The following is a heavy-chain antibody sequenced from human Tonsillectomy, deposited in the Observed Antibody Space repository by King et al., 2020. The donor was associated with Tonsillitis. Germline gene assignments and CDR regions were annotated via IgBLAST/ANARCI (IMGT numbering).Heavy chain of an antibody. V-gene: IGHV6-1*01. D-gene: IGHD3-3*01. CDR3: ARDQERFLDLYYYYYGMDV. Sequence: QVQLQQSGPGLVKPSQTLSLTCAISGDSVSSNSAAWNWIRQSPSRGLQWLGRTYYRSKWYNDYAVSVQSRITINPDTSKNQFSLQLNSVTPEDTAVYYCARDQERFLDLYYYYYGMDVWGQGTTVTVSS. J-gene: IGHJ6*02. CDR2: TYYRSKWYN. CDR1: GDSVSSNSAA.